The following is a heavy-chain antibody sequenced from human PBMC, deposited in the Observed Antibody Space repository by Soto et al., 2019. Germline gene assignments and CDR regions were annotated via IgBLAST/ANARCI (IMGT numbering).Heavy chain of an antibody. CDR3: ARGLYVICGLVTNPSIWLDP. V-gene: IGHV5-51*01. CDR1: GYRSASYS. CDR2: IYPGDSDT. J-gene: IGHJ5*02. D-gene: IGHD3-22*01. Sequence: PVEPIQISCLGIGYRSASYSLVWCRQMPEKGLEWMGIIYPGDSDTRYSPSFQGQVTISADKSISTAYLQWRSLKASDTAMYYWARGLYVICGLVTNPSIWLDPCCQEPVVTISS.